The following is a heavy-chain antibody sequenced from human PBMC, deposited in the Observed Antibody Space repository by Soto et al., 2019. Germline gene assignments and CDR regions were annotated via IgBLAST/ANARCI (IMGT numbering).Heavy chain of an antibody. CDR1: GFTFSSYA. Sequence: EVQLLESGGGLVQPGGSLRLSCAASGFTFSSYAMSWVRQAPGKGLEWVSAISGSGSRTYYADSVKGRFTFSRDNSKKTLCVQMNSLRAEDTAVYFCAKGTYRDYVYWDHAFDIWGQGTMVTVSS. V-gene: IGHV3-23*01. CDR3: AKGTYRDYVYWDHAFDI. D-gene: IGHD4-17*01. CDR2: ISGSGSRT. J-gene: IGHJ3*02.